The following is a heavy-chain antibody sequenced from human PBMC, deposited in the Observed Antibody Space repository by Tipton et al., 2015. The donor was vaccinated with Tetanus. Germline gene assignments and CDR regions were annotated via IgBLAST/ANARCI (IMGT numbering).Heavy chain of an antibody. CDR1: GGSLGGYY. J-gene: IGHJ3*02. CDR2: IYTSGST. V-gene: IGHV4-4*07. D-gene: IGHD3-10*01. Sequence: TLSLTCTVSGGSLGGYYWSWIRQPAGKGLEWIGRIYTSGSTNYNPSLKSRVTMSVDTSKNQFSLKLSSVTAADTAVYYCASHYGSGSDDAFDIWGQGTMVTVSS. CDR3: ASHYGSGSDDAFDI.